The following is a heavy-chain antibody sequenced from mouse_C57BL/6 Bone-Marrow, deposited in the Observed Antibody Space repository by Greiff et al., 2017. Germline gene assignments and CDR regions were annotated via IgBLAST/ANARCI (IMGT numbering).Heavy chain of an antibody. Sequence: QVQLKESGAELVRPGTSVKMSCKASGYTFTNYWIGWAKQRPGHGLEWIGDIYPGGGYTNYNEKFKGKATLTAEKSSSTAYMQFSSLTSEDSAIYYCARHDYDPWFAYWGQGTLVTVSA. CDR1: GYTFTNYW. CDR3: ARHDYDPWFAY. V-gene: IGHV1-63*01. CDR2: IYPGGGYT. J-gene: IGHJ3*01. D-gene: IGHD2-4*01.